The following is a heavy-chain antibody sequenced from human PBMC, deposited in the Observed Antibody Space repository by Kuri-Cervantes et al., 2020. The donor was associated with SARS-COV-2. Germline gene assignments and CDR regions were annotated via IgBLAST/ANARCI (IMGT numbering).Heavy chain of an antibody. Sequence: GESLKIPCSAFGFPFSSHALHWVRQAPGKGLEYVSAISSSGGSTDYADSVKGRFTIPRDNAKNSLYLQMNSLSAEDTAVYYCARGSQEGFDFLRVLAIQYYYYYMTVWAKG. D-gene: IGHD3-3*01. J-gene: IGHJ6*03. CDR2: ISSSGGST. V-gene: IGHV3-64*04. CDR3: ARGSQEGFDFLRVLAIQYYYYYMTV. CDR1: GFPFSSHA.